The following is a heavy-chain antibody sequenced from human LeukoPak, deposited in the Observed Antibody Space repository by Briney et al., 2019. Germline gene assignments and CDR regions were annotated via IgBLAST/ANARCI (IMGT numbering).Heavy chain of an antibody. CDR2: INTNTGNP. CDR1: GYTFTSYA. D-gene: IGHD3-10*01. V-gene: IGHV7-4-1*02. J-gene: IGHJ4*02. Sequence: ASVKVSCKASGYTFTSYAMNWVRQAPGQGLEWMGWINTNTGNPTYAQGFTGRVVFSLDTSVSTAYLQISSLKAEETAVYYCARAYGSGSYYPDYYFDYWGQGTLVTVSS. CDR3: ARAYGSGSYYPDYYFDY.